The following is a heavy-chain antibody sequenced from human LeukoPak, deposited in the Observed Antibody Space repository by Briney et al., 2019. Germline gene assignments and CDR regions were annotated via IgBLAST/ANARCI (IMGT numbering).Heavy chain of an antibody. CDR3: ARSPCGSTSCYIGYYYYYYMDV. J-gene: IGHJ6*03. V-gene: IGHV1-2*02. Sequence: ASVKVSCKASGYTFTSYGISWVRQAPGQGLEWMGWINPNSGGTNYAQKFQGRVTMTRDTSISTAYMELSRLRSDDTAVYYCARSPCGSTSCYIGYYYYYYMDVWGKGTTVTVSS. D-gene: IGHD2-2*02. CDR2: INPNSGGT. CDR1: GYTFTSYG.